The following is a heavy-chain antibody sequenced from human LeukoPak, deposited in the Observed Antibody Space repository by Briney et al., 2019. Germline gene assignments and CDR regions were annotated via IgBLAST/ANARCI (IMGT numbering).Heavy chain of an antibody. D-gene: IGHD6-13*01. CDR1: GGSISSGGYY. CDR2: IYYSGST. Sequence: SETLSLTCTVSGGSISSGGYYWSWIRQPPGKGLEWIGYIYYSGSTNYNPSLKSRVTISVDTSKNQFSLKLSSVTAADTAVYYCARLGGIAAAGRVDYWGQGTLVTVSS. CDR3: ARLGGIAAAGRVDY. J-gene: IGHJ4*02. V-gene: IGHV4-61*08.